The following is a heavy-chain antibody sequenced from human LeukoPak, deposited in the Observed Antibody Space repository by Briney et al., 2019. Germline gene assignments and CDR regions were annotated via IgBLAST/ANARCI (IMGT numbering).Heavy chain of an antibody. D-gene: IGHD3-10*01. V-gene: IGHV1-8*01. CDR1: GYPFTNYN. CDR2: MNPKSGYT. CDR3: ATNYYSGSGTYSPPLDC. Sequence: GASVKVSCKTSGYPFTNYNLNWVRQAPGQGLEWVGWMNPKSGYTSYAQKFQGRVTVTKNTSTSTAFMELSSLRSEDTAVYYCATNYYSGSGTYSPPLDCWGQGTLVTVSS. J-gene: IGHJ4*02.